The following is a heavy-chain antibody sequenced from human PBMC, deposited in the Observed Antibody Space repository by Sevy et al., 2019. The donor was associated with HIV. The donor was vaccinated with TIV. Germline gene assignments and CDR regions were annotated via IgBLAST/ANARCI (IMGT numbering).Heavy chain of an antibody. Sequence: GGSLRLSCAASGFTFSSYAMSWVRQAPGKGLEWVSGISGSGGSTYYADSVKGRFTISRDNSKNTLNLQMNSLRAEDTAVYYCAKDLSFSYADTGYWGQGTLVTVSS. V-gene: IGHV3-23*01. CDR3: AKDLSFSYADTGY. D-gene: IGHD4-17*01. CDR1: GFTFSSYA. J-gene: IGHJ4*02. CDR2: ISGSGGST.